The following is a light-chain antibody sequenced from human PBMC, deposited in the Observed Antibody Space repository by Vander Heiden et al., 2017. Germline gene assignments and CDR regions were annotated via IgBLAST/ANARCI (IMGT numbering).Light chain of an antibody. CDR3: CSYSASYTLLL. V-gene: IGLV2-11*01. J-gene: IGLJ2*01. Sequence: QSALTPPRSVSGSPGQSVTISCTGTSSDVGAYNYVSWYQQHPGKAPNLIIYDVSGRPSGFPDRFSGSKSDNTASLTISGLQAEDEADYFCCSYSASYTLLLFGGGTKLTVL. CDR2: DVS. CDR1: SSDVGAYNY.